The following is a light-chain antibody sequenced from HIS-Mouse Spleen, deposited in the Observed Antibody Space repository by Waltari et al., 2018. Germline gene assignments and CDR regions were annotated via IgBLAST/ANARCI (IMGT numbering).Light chain of an antibody. V-gene: IGLV3-25*03. J-gene: IGLJ2*01. CDR2: KDS. Sequence: SLSPGESATLSCLASQSVSSSYLAWYQQKPGQAPVLVIYKDSERPSGIPERFSGSSSGTTVTLTISGVQAEDEADYYCQSADSSGTYVVFGGGTKLTVL. CDR3: QSADSSGTYVV. CDR1: QSVSSS.